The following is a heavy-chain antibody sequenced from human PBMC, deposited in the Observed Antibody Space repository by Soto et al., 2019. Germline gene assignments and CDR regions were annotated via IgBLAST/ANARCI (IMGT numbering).Heavy chain of an antibody. CDR2: IYYSGST. J-gene: IGHJ5*02. D-gene: IGHD3-16*02. CDR1: GGSISSSSYY. V-gene: IGHV4-39*01. Sequence: SETLSLTCTVSGGSISSSSYYWGWIRQPPGKGLEWIGSIYYSGSTYYNPSLKSRVTISVDTSKNQFSLKLSSVTAADTAVYYCARRHGADYVWGSYRYTNWFDPWGQGTLVTVSS. CDR3: ARRHGADYVWGSYRYTNWFDP.